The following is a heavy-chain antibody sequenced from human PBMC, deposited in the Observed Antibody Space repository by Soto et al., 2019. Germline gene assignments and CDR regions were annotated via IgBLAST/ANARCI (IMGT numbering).Heavy chain of an antibody. V-gene: IGHV3-7*03. D-gene: IGHD3-10*01. CDR2: IKQDGSGK. J-gene: IGHJ4*02. Sequence: GGSLRLSCAASGFTFSSYWMSWVRQAPGKGLEWVANIKQDGSGKYYVDSVKGRFTISRDNAKNSLYLQMNSLRAEDTAVYYCARAPIDYYGSGSYYHDYWGQGTLVTVSS. CDR1: GFTFSSYW. CDR3: ARAPIDYYGSGSYYHDY.